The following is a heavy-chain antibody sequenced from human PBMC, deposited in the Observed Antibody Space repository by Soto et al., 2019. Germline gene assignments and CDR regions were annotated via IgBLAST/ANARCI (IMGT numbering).Heavy chain of an antibody. J-gene: IGHJ4*02. V-gene: IGHV4-39*01. CDR3: ARAPETPSILGVALPYFFDY. D-gene: IGHD3-3*01. Sequence: PSETLSLTCTVSGGSISSSSYYWGWIRQPPGKGLEWIGSIYYSGSTYYNPSLKSRVTISVDTSKNQFSLKLSSVTAADTAVYYCARAPETPSILGVALPYFFDYWGQGALVTVS. CDR2: IYYSGST. CDR1: GGSISSSSYY.